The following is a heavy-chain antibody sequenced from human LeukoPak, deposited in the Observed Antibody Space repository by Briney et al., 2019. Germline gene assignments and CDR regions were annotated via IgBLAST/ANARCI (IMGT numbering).Heavy chain of an antibody. CDR3: ARGRQDVTMIVVVMTAVSYYLDV. CDR2: MNPSGST. CDR1: GGSFSGYY. J-gene: IGHJ6*03. V-gene: IGHV4-34*01. D-gene: IGHD3-22*01. Sequence: PSETLSLTRAVYGGSFSGYYWTWIRQTPEKGLEWIGEMNPSGSTNYNPSLKSRVTISVDTSKNQSSLELSSVTAADTAVYYCARGRQDVTMIVVVMTAVSYYLDVWGKGTTVTVS.